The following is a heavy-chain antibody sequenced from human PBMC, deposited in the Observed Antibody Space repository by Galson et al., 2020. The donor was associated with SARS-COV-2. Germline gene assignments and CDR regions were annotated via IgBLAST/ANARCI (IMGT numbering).Heavy chain of an antibody. CDR3: AKDPDFWPPGERYYYYGMDV. Sequence: GGSLRLSCAASGFTFSSYAMSWVRQAPGKGLEWVSAISGSGGSTYYADSVKGRFTISRDNSKNTLYLQMNSLRAEDTAVYYCAKDPDFWPPGERYYYYGMDVWGQGTTVTVSS. V-gene: IGHV3-23*01. CDR1: GFTFSSYA. D-gene: IGHD3-3*01. CDR2: ISGSGGST. J-gene: IGHJ6*02.